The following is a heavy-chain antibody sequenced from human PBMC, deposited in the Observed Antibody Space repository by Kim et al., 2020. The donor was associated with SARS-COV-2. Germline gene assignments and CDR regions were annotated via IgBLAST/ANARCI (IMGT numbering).Heavy chain of an antibody. V-gene: IGHV4-31*03. D-gene: IGHD4-17*01. CDR3: ARAGGDLLDWFDP. Sequence: SETLSLTCTVSGGSISSGGYYWSWIRQHPGKGLEWIGYIYYSGSTYYNPSLKSRVTISVDTSKNQFSLKLSSVTAADTAEYYCARAGGDLLDWFDPWGQGTLVTVSS. CDR1: GGSISSGGYY. CDR2: IYYSGST. J-gene: IGHJ5*02.